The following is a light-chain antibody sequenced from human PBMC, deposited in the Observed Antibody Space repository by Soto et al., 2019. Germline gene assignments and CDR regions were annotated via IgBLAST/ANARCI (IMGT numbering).Light chain of an antibody. CDR1: SSDVGSYDL. CDR2: EGT. Sequence: QSALTQPASVSGSPGQSITTSCTGTSSDVGSYDLVSWYQQHPGKAPKLMIYEGTKRPSGVSDRFSGSKSGNTASLTISGLQAEDEADYYCCSYAGSSTHVLFGGGTKLTVL. V-gene: IGLV2-23*01. J-gene: IGLJ2*01. CDR3: CSYAGSSTHVL.